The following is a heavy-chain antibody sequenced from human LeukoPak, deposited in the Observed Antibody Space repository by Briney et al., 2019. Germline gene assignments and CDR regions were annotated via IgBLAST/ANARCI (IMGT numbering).Heavy chain of an antibody. CDR2: INHSGST. J-gene: IGHJ4*02. D-gene: IGHD5-18*01. Sequence: SETLSLTCTVSGGSISSYYWSWIRQPPGKGLEWIGEINHSGSTNYNPSLKSRVTISIDTSKNQFSLKLSSVTAADTAVYYCARSYVEGPTTIDYWGQGTLVTVSS. CDR1: GGSISSYY. V-gene: IGHV4-34*01. CDR3: ARSYVEGPTTIDY.